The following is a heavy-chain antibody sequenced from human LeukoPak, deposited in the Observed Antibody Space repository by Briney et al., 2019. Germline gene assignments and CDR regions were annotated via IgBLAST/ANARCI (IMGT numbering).Heavy chain of an antibody. CDR3: AKDSSANY. J-gene: IGHJ4*02. CDR1: GFTFSDYG. D-gene: IGHD3-10*01. V-gene: IGHV3-30*18. CDR2: VSVDGSNK. Sequence: GGSLRLSCEAAGFTFSDYGMHWVRQAPGKGLEWVAVVSVDGSNKQYADSVKGRFTISRDNSKNTLYLQMNSLRAEDTAVYYCAKDSSANYWGQGPVVTVSS.